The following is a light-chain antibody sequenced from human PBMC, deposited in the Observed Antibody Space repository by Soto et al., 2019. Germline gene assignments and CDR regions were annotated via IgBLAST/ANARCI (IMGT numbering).Light chain of an antibody. CDR3: QQSYSTLWT. CDR2: AAS. Sequence: DMQMNQTPSSLSASVGDRVTITCRASQSISSYLNWYQQKPGKAPKLLIYAASSLQSGVPSRFSGSGSGTDFTLTISSLQPEDFATYYCQQSYSTLWTSGQGTKVDFK. CDR1: QSISSY. J-gene: IGKJ1*01. V-gene: IGKV1-39*01.